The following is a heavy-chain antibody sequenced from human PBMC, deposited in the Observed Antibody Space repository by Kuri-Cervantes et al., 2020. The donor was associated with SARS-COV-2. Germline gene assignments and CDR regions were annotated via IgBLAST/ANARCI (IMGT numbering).Heavy chain of an antibody. CDR2: ISYDGSNK. V-gene: IGHV3-30-3*02. CDR1: GFTFSSYA. Sequence: GESLKISCAASGFTFSSYAMHWVRQAPGKGLEWVAVISYDGSNKYYADSVKGRFTISRDNSKNTLYLQMNSLRADDTAVYYCAKYIGSGTNTPDYWGQGTLVTVSS. D-gene: IGHD3-10*01. J-gene: IGHJ4*02. CDR3: AKYIGSGTNTPDY.